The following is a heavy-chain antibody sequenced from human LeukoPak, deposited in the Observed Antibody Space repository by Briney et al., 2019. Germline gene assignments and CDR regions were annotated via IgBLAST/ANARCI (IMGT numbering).Heavy chain of an antibody. V-gene: IGHV3-23*01. Sequence: QTGGSLRLSCSASGFTFSTYGMSWVRQAPGKGLEWVISISGSGSTTFYADSVKGRFTISRDNSKNMLYLQMTSLRAEDTAVYYCAKGTSTCSGSFDYWGRGTLVTVSS. J-gene: IGHJ4*02. CDR2: ISGSGSTT. D-gene: IGHD6-19*01. CDR3: AKGTSTCSGSFDY. CDR1: GFTFSTYG.